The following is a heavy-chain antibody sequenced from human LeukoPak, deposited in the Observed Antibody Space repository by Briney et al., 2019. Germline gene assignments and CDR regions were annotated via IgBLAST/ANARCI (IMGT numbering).Heavy chain of an antibody. J-gene: IGHJ3*02. CDR1: GYSFTAYY. D-gene: IGHD3-16*02. Sequence: GASVNVSCKASGYSFTAYYMHWVRQAPGQGLEWMGRINPNSGATNYAQKFQGRVTMTRDTSISIAYMELSRLRSDDTAVYYCFTFGGVIRGAFDIWGQGTMVTVSS. V-gene: IGHV1-2*06. CDR3: FTFGGVIRGAFDI. CDR2: INPNSGAT.